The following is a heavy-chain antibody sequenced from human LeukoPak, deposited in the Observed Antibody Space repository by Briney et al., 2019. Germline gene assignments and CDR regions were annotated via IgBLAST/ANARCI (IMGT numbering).Heavy chain of an antibody. Sequence: PGGSLRLSCAASGFTFSSYGMHWVRQAPGKGLEWVAVIWYDGSNKYYADSVKGRFTISRDNSKNTLYLQMNSLRAEDTAVYFCAKQSGFFTKAAGEDWGQGTLVTVSS. D-gene: IGHD2-8*01. CDR2: IWYDGSNK. CDR1: GFTFSSYG. V-gene: IGHV3-33*06. J-gene: IGHJ4*02. CDR3: AKQSGFFTKAAGED.